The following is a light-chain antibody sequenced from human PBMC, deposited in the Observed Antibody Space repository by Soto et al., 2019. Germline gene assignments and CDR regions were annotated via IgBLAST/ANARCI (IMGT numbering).Light chain of an antibody. J-gene: IGLJ2*01. V-gene: IGLV2-14*01. CDR3: SSYTSSSTLV. CDR2: EVR. Sequence: QSALTQPASVSGSPGQSITISCTGTRSDVGGYNYVSWYQQHPGKAPKLMIYEVRNRPSGVSNRFSGSKSGNTASLTISGLQAEDEADYYCSSYTSSSTLVFGGGTKLTVL. CDR1: RSDVGGYNY.